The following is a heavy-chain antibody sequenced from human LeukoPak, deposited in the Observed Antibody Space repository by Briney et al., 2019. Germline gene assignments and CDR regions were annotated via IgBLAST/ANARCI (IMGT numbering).Heavy chain of an antibody. D-gene: IGHD3-10*01. V-gene: IGHV3-23*01. Sequence: GGSLRLSCAASGFTFNNYLTSWVRQAPGKGLEWVSVLFTGGGRTIYADSVKGRFTISGDTSTTTLYLQMNGLRAEDTAVYYCAKECDYGPGHKFDLWGQGTLVTVSS. CDR2: LFTGGGRT. CDR3: AKECDYGPGHKFDL. J-gene: IGHJ4*02. CDR1: GFTFNNYL.